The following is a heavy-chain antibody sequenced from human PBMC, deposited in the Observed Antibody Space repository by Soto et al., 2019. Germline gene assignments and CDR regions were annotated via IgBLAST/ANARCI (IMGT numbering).Heavy chain of an antibody. J-gene: IGHJ4*02. V-gene: IGHV3-15*07. Sequence: GGSLRLSCAASGFTFSNAWMNWVRQAPGKGLEWVGCIKSKTDGGTTDYAAPVKGRFTISRDDSKNTLYLQMNSLKTEDTAVYYCTTDSGAYDFWSGYYVRYFDYWGQGTLVTVSS. CDR2: IKSKTDGGTT. CDR1: GFTFSNAW. CDR3: TTDSGAYDFWSGYYVRYFDY. D-gene: IGHD3-3*01.